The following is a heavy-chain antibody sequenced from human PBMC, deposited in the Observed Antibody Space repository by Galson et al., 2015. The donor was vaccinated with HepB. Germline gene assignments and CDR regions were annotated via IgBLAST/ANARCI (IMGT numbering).Heavy chain of an antibody. J-gene: IGHJ4*02. D-gene: IGHD2/OR15-2a*01. CDR2: ISKTGSTI. CDR3: ARDKSTGRGDATWADC. Sequence: SLRLSCAASGFTFSSFTMNWVRQAPGKGLEWVSYISKTGSTIYRADSVKGRFTISRDNAKNSLYLQMNSLRDEDTAVYYCARDKSTGRGDATWADCWGQGTLVTVSS. V-gene: IGHV3-48*02. CDR1: GFTFSSFT.